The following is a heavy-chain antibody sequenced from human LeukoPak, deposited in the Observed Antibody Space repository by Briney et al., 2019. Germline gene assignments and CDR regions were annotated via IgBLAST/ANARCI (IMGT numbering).Heavy chain of an antibody. CDR1: GFTFSRYW. D-gene: IGHD3-3*01. J-gene: IGHJ4*02. Sequence: PGGSLRLSCVASGFTFSRYWMHWVRQAPGKGLEWVSSIDSSSSYIYYADSVKGRFTISRANAKNSLFLQMNSLRAEDTAVYYCARGPHGGFVIIPTEFWGQGTLVTVSS. V-gene: IGHV3-21*01. CDR3: ARGPHGGFVIIPTEF. CDR2: IDSSSSYI.